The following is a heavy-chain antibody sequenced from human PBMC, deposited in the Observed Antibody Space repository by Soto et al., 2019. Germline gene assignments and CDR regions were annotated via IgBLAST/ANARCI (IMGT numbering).Heavy chain of an antibody. CDR3: ARGLDTTVAHSHN. J-gene: IGHJ4*02. D-gene: IGHD1-1*01. Sequence: QVQLVQSGVEVKKPGSSVKVSCKASGGTFSSFAISWVRQAPGQGLEWMGDIIPLFGATNYAQTFQGRVTFTADESTTTAYMELRSLRSNDTAVYYCARGLDTTVAHSHNWGQGTLVTVSS. V-gene: IGHV1-69*01. CDR1: GGTFSSFA. CDR2: IIPLFGAT.